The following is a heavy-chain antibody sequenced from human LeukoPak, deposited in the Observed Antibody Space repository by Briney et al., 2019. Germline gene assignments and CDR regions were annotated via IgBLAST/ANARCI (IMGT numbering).Heavy chain of an antibody. J-gene: IGHJ4*02. CDR3: ARLFNYDILTGYYTSRDY. CDR2: IYYSEST. D-gene: IGHD3-9*01. V-gene: IGHV4-39*01. CDR1: GGSISSSSYY. Sequence: SETLSLTCTVSGGSISSSSYYWGWIRQPPVKGLEWIGSIYYSESTCYNPSLKSRVTISVDTSKNQFSLKLSSVTAADTAVYYCARLFNYDILTGYYTSRDYWGQGTLVTVSS.